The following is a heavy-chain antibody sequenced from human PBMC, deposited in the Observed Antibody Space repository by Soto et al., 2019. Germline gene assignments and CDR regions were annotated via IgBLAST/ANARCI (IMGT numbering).Heavy chain of an antibody. V-gene: IGHV4-61*01. CDR1: GYFISSGYY. J-gene: IGHJ5*02. D-gene: IGHD3-22*01. Sequence: SETLSLTCAVSGYFISSGYYWGWIRQPPGKGLEWIGYIYYSGSTNYNPSLKSRVTISVDTSKNQFSLKLSSVAAADTAVYYCARVPDYYDSSGYYSFDPWGQGTLVTVSS. CDR2: IYYSGST. CDR3: ARVPDYYDSSGYYSFDP.